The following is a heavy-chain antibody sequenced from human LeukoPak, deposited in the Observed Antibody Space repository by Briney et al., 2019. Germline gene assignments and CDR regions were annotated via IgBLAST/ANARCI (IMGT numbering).Heavy chain of an antibody. V-gene: IGHV4-38-2*01. CDR1: GYSISSGYY. CDR3: ARYKDDYVWGTYRW. D-gene: IGHD3-16*02. CDR2: IYHTGST. Sequence: PSETLSLTCAVSGYSISSGYYWGWVRPAPGKGLEWVGSIYHTGSTDYNPSLKSRLTISVDMSKSQFSLNLRSVTAADTAGYYCARYKDDYVWGTYRWWGQGMLVTVSS. J-gene: IGHJ4*02.